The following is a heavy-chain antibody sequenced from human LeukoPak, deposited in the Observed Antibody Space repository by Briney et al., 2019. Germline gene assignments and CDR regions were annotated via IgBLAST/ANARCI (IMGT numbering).Heavy chain of an antibody. J-gene: IGHJ3*02. D-gene: IGHD6-19*01. CDR1: GFTFSSYS. CDR3: ARGRVAVAGTGAFDI. CDR2: ISSSSSYI. Sequence: GGSLRLSCAASGFTFSSYSMNWVRQAPGKGPEWVSSISSSSSYIYYADSVKGRFTISRDNAKNSLYLQMNSLRAEDTAVYYCARGRVAVAGTGAFDIWGQGTMVTVSS. V-gene: IGHV3-21*01.